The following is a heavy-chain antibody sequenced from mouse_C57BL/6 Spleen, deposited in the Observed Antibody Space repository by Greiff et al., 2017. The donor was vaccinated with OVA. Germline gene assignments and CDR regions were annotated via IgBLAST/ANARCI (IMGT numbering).Heavy chain of an antibody. CDR2: ISSGSSTI. CDR3: ARVDLSWFAY. J-gene: IGHJ3*01. V-gene: IGHV5-17*01. Sequence: EVKLVESGGGLVKPGGSLKLSCAASGFTFSDYGMHWVRQAPEKGLEWVAYISSGSSTIYYADTVKGRFTISRDNANNTLFLHMTSLRSEDTAMYYCARVDLSWFAYWGQGTLVTVSA. CDR1: GFTFSDYG.